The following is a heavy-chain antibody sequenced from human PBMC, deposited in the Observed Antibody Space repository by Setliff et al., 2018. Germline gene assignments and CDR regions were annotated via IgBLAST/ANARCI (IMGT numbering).Heavy chain of an antibody. J-gene: IGHJ6*03. CDR3: AREGVDSRSSTDYRYYMDV. CDR1: GYAFITFG. D-gene: IGHD3-22*01. V-gene: IGHV1-69*05. CDR2: TIPIFGTA. Sequence: SVKVSCKTSGYAFITFGISWVRQAPGQGLEWMGGTIPIFGTANYAHKFQGRVTIITDESTSTAYMELSSLRSEDTAVYYCAREGVDSRSSTDYRYYMDVWGKGTTVTVSS.